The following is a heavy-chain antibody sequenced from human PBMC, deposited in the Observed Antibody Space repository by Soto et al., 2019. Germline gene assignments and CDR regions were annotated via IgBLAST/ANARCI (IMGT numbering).Heavy chain of an antibody. D-gene: IGHD3-16*02. CDR1: GFTFSSYS. CDR2: ISSSSSTI. Sequence: EVQLVESGGGLVQPGGSLRLSCAASGFTFSSYSMNWVRQAPGKGLEWVSYISSSSSTIYYADSVKGRFTISRDNAKNPLYLKMNSLRAEDTAVYYCARDTAAMNYDYIWGSYRFRRGGYWGQGTLVTVSS. V-gene: IGHV3-48*01. CDR3: ARDTAAMNYDYIWGSYRFRRGGY. J-gene: IGHJ4*02.